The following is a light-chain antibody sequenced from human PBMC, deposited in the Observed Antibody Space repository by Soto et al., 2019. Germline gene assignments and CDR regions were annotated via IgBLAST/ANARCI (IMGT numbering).Light chain of an antibody. J-gene: IGLJ1*01. Sequence: QPALTQPPSASGSPGQSVTISCTGTSSDVGAYKYVSWYQQHPGKAPKLIIYEVSERPSGVPDRFSGSKSGNTASLTVSGLRAEDEADYYCTSYAGTSIVFGTGTKVTVL. V-gene: IGLV2-8*01. CDR1: SSDVGAYKY. CDR3: TSYAGTSIV. CDR2: EVS.